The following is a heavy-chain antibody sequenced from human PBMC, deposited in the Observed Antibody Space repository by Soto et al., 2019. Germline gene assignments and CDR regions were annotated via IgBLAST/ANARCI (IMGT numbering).Heavy chain of an antibody. CDR1: GYSFTSYW. D-gene: IGHD3-22*01. CDR2: IDPSDSYT. V-gene: IGHV5-10-1*01. J-gene: IGHJ4*02. Sequence: GESLKISCKGSGYSFTSYWISWVRQMPGKGLEWMGRIDPSDSYTNYSPSFQGHVTISADKSISTAYLQWSSLKASDTAMYYCARHPYYDSSGYYYFDYWGQGILVTVSS. CDR3: ARHPYYDSSGYYYFDY.